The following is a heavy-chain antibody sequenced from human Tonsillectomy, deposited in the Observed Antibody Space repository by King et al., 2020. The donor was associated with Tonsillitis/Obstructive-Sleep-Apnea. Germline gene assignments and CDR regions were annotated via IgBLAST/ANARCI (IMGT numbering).Heavy chain of an antibody. CDR3: ASVEYGDYVPYY. V-gene: IGHV4-61*01. D-gene: IGHD4-17*01. Sequence: VQLVESGPGLVKPSETLSLTCTVSGGSVSSGSYYWSWIRQPPGKGLEWIGYIYYSGSTNYNPSLKSRVTISVDTSKNQFSLKLSSVTAADTAVYYCASVEYGDYVPYYWGQGTLVTVSS. CDR1: GGSVSSGSYY. J-gene: IGHJ4*02. CDR2: IYYSGST.